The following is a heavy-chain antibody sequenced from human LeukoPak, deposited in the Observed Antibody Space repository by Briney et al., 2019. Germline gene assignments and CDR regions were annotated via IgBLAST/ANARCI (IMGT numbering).Heavy chain of an antibody. CDR3: AKDPITMVRGVIIHYYYYYGMDV. V-gene: IGHV3-30-3*01. Sequence: PGRSLRLSCAASGFTFSSYAMHWVRQAPGKGLEWVAVISYDGSNKYYADSVKGRFTISRDNSKNTLYLQMNSLRAEDTAVYYCAKDPITMVRGVIIHYYYYYGMDVWGQGTTVTVSS. CDR2: ISYDGSNK. J-gene: IGHJ6*02. CDR1: GFTFSSYA. D-gene: IGHD3-10*01.